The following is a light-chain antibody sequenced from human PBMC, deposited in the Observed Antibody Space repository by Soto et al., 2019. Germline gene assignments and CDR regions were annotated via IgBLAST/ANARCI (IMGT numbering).Light chain of an antibody. CDR3: QQYDNWPRT. Sequence: MTQSPSTVSVSPGERATLSCRASQSVRSNLAWYQQKPGQPPRLLIYDASTRATGIPSRFSGSGSGTEFTLTISSLKSEDFAVYYCQQYDNWPRTFGQGTK. J-gene: IGKJ1*01. V-gene: IGKV3-15*01. CDR2: DAS. CDR1: QSVRSN.